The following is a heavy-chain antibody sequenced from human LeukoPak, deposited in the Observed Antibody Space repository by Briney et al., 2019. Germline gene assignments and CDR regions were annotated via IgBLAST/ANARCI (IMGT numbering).Heavy chain of an antibody. CDR3: ARDPGDGSSFDY. J-gene: IGHJ4*02. Sequence: GGSLRLSCAASGFTFSSYSMNWVRQAPGKGLEWVSYISSSSSYIYYADSVKGRFTISRDNAKNSLYLQMNSLRAEDTAVYYCARDPGDGSSFDYWGQGTLVTVSS. V-gene: IGHV3-21*01. CDR2: ISSSSSYI. D-gene: IGHD5-24*01. CDR1: GFTFSSYS.